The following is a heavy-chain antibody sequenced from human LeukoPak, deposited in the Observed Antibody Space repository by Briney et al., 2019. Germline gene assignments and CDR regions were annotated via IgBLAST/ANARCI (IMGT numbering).Heavy chain of an antibody. V-gene: IGHV3-11*01. D-gene: IGHD3-10*01. CDR3: ARGPDYYGSGNVPFDY. Sequence: GASLRLSCAASGFTFSDYYMSWIRQAPGKGLEWVSYISSSGSTIYYADSVKGRFTVSRDNAKNSLYLQMNSLRAEDTAVYYCARGPDYYGSGNVPFDYWGQGTLVTVSS. CDR2: ISSSGSTI. J-gene: IGHJ4*02. CDR1: GFTFSDYY.